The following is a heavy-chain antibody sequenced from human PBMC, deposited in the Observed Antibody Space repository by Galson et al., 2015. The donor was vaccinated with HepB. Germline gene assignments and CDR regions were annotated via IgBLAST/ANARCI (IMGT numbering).Heavy chain of an antibody. V-gene: IGHV3-74*01. CDR3: TRSRVERAVAGTFDY. D-gene: IGHD6-19*01. J-gene: IGHJ4*02. CDR2: INIDGSST. CDR1: GFTFSNYW. Sequence: LRLSCAASGFTFSNYWMHWVRQAPGKGLVWVSRINIDGSSTTYADSVKGRFTISRDNTKNTLYLQMNSLRVEDTAMYYCTRSRVERAVAGTFDYWGQGSLVAVSS.